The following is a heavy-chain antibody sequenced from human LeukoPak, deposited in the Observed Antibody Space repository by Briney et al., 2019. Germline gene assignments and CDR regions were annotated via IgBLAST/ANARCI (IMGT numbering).Heavy chain of an antibody. V-gene: IGHV3-11*04. J-gene: IGHJ4*02. CDR3: ARDRGYDSSGYSYAYFDY. CDR2: ISSSGSTI. CDR1: GFTFSDYY. Sequence: KPGGSLRLSCAASGFTFSDYYMSWIRQAPGKGLEWVSYISSSGSTIYYADSMKGRFTISRDNAKNSLYLQMNSLRAEDTAVYYCARDRGYDSSGYSYAYFDYWGQGTLVTVSS. D-gene: IGHD3-22*01.